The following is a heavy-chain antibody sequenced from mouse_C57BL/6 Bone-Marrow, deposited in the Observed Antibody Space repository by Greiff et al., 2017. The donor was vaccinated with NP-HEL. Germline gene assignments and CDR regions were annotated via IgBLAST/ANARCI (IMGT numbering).Heavy chain of an antibody. CDR1: GYTFTSYG. CDR2: IYPRSGNT. D-gene: IGHD3-2*01. CDR3: AGGQLGLRAWFAY. J-gene: IGHJ3*01. V-gene: IGHV1-81*01. Sequence: VQLQQSGAELARPGASVKLSCKASGYTFTSYGISWVKQRTGQGLEWIGEIYPRSGNTYYNEKFKGKATLTADKSSSTAYMELRSLTSEDSAVYFCAGGQLGLRAWFAYWGQGTLVTVSA.